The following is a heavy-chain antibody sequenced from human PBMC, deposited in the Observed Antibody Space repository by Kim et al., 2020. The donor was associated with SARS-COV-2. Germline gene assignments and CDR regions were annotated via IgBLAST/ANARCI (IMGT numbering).Heavy chain of an antibody. D-gene: IGHD2-2*01. J-gene: IGHJ6*02. V-gene: IGHV1-18*01. Sequence: GNTNYAQKLQGRVTMTTDTSTSTAYMELRSLRSDDTAVYYCASGRGPVGVWGQGTTVTVSS. CDR2: GNT. CDR3: ASGRGPVGV.